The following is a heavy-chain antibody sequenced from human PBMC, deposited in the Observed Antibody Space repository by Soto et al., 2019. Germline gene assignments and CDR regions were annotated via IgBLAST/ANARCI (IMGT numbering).Heavy chain of an antibody. CDR1: GGTFSSYA. D-gene: IGHD3-22*01. CDR3: ARDSYYDSSGPLGFDT. J-gene: IGHJ5*02. Sequence: SVKVSCKASGGTFSSYAISWVRQAPGQGLEWMGGIIPIFGTANYAQKFQGRVTITADESTSTAYMELSSLRSEDTAVYYCARDSYYDSSGPLGFDTWGQGTLVTVSS. V-gene: IGHV1-69*13. CDR2: IIPIFGTA.